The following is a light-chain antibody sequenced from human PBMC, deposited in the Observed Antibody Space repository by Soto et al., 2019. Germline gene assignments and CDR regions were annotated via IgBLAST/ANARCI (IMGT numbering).Light chain of an antibody. CDR3: QKYNSSPRT. CDR1: QSVSNY. CDR2: DAS. V-gene: IGKV3-11*01. J-gene: IGKJ1*01. Sequence: ENVLTQSPATLSLSPGERATLSCRASQSVSNYVAWYQQKPGQAPRLLIYDASNRATGVPARFSGSGSGTEFTLTISSLEPEDGATYYCQKYNSSPRTSGQGTKVEI.